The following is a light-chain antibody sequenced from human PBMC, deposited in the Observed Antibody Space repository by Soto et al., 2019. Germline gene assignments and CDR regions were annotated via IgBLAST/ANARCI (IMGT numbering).Light chain of an antibody. Sequence: QSVLTQPPSVSGAPGQRVTISCTGSSSNIGAGYDVHWYLQLPGTAPKLLIYGNSNRPSGVPDRFSGSKSCTSASLAITGLQAEDEADYYCQSYDTSLRGRVFGGGTKLTVL. CDR3: QSYDTSLRGRV. CDR2: GNS. V-gene: IGLV1-40*01. J-gene: IGLJ2*01. CDR1: SSNIGAGYD.